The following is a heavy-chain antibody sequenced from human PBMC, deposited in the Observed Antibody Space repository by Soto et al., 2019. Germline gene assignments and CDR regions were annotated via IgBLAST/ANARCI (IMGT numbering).Heavy chain of an antibody. D-gene: IGHD3-10*01. Sequence: SEALSLTCAVYGGSFSGYYWSWIRQPPGKGLEWIGEINHSGSTNYNPSLKSRVTISVDTSKNQFSLKLSSVTAADTAVYYCARALYGSGSYYTVNWFHPWGQATLVTVS. J-gene: IGHJ5*02. CDR3: ARALYGSGSYYTVNWFHP. CDR2: INHSGST. V-gene: IGHV4-34*01. CDR1: GGSFSGYY.